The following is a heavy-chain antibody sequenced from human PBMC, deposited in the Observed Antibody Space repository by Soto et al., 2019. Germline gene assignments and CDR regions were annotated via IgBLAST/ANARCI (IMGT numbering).Heavy chain of an antibody. CDR1: GSTFSRFW. J-gene: IGHJ4*02. CDR2: IKQDGSQK. CDR3: ARARCDGGTCYSGFDY. Sequence: GGSLRLSCAASGSTFSRFWMSWVRQAPGKGLEWVANIKQDGSQKYYVDAVKGRFSISRDNAKNSLFLQMNSLRAEDTALYYCARARCDGGTCYSGFDYWGQGTLVTVSS. D-gene: IGHD2-15*01. V-gene: IGHV3-7*01.